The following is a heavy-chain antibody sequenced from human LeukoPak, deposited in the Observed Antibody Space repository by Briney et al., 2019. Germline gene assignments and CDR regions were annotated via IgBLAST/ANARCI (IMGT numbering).Heavy chain of an antibody. CDR1: GGSISSGDYY. D-gene: IGHD6-6*01. CDR2: IYTSGST. CDR3: ASLEYSSSSGAFDI. Sequence: PSETLSLTCTVSGGSISSGDYYWSWIRQPPGKGLEWIGRIYTSGSTNYNPSLKSRVTMSVDTSKNQFSLKLSSVTAADTAVYYCASLEYSSSSGAFDIWGQGTMVTVSS. J-gene: IGHJ3*02. V-gene: IGHV4-61*02.